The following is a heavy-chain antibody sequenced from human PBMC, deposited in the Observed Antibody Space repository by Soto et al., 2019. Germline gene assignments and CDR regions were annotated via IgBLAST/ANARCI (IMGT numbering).Heavy chain of an antibody. Sequence: SVSNAWMNWVRQAPGKGLEWVGRIKSKTDGGTTDYAAPVKGRFTISRDDSKNTLYLQMNSLKTEDTAVYYCTTVDVLRFLEGGYWGQGTLVTVSS. D-gene: IGHD3-3*01. CDR3: TTVDVLRFLEGGY. CDR1: SVSNAW. V-gene: IGHV3-15*07. J-gene: IGHJ4*02. CDR2: IKSKTDGGTT.